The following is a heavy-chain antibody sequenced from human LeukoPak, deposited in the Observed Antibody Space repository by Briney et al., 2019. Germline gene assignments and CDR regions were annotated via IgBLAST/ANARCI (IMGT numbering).Heavy chain of an antibody. J-gene: IGHJ4*02. CDR1: GFTFGSYS. V-gene: IGHV3-48*04. CDR3: ARVGYSSGWYFDY. CDR2: ISSGSSIM. D-gene: IGHD6-19*01. Sequence: GGSLRLSCVASGFTFGSYSMNWVRQAPGKGLEWVSYISSGSSIMYYADSVKGRFTISRDNAQKSLYLQMNSLRAEDTAVYYCARVGYSSGWYFDYWGQGTLVTVSS.